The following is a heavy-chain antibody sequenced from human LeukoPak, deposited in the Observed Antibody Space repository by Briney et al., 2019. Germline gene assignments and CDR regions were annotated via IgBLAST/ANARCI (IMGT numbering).Heavy chain of an antibody. V-gene: IGHV4-59*12. CDR3: ARGPYDFWSGYYRFDY. CDR1: GGSISSYY. Sequence: SETLSLTCTVSGGSISSYYWSWIRQPPGKGLEWIGYIYYSGSTNYNPSLKSRVTISVDTSKNQFSLKLSSVTAADTAVYYCARGPYDFWSGYYRFDYWGQGTLVTVSS. J-gene: IGHJ4*02. D-gene: IGHD3-3*01. CDR2: IYYSGST.